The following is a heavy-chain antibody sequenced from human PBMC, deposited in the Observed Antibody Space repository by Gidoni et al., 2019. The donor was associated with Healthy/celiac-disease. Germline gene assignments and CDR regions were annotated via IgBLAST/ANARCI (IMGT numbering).Heavy chain of an antibody. CDR2: ISSSGSTI. CDR3: ARGAASGYDYIWGSYRSDNWFDP. Sequence: EVQLVESGGGLVQPGGSLRLSCAASGFTFSSYEMNWVRQAPGKGLEWVSYISSSGSTIYYADSVKGRFTISRDNAKNSLYLQMNSLRAEDTAVYYCARGAASGYDYIWGSYRSDNWFDPWGQGTLVTVSS. CDR1: GFTFSSYE. V-gene: IGHV3-48*03. D-gene: IGHD3-16*02. J-gene: IGHJ5*02.